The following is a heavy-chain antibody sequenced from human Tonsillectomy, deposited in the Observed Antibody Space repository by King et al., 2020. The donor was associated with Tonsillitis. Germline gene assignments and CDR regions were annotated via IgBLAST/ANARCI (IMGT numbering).Heavy chain of an antibody. CDR2: IDPSDSYT. D-gene: IGHD3-10*01. Sequence: VQLVESGAEVKKPGESLRISCKGSGYSFTSYWISWVRQMPGKGLEWMGRIDPSDSYTNYSPSFQGHVTISADKSISTAYLQWSSLKASDTAMYYCARLRRVRGVNYYYYYYMDVWGKGTTVTVSS. J-gene: IGHJ6*03. CDR1: GYSFTSYW. CDR3: ARLRRVRGVNYYYYYYMDV. V-gene: IGHV5-10-1*03.